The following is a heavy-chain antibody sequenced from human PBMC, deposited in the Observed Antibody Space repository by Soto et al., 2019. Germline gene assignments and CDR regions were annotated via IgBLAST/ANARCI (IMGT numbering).Heavy chain of an antibody. Sequence: SETLSLTCTVSGGSISSYYWSWIRQPPGKGLEWIGYIYYSGSTNYNPSLKSRVTISVDTSKNQFSLKLSSVTAADTAVYYCAAYHYSGSCFHYWGQGTLVTVS. CDR1: GGSISSYY. J-gene: IGHJ4*02. CDR2: IYYSGST. CDR3: AAYHYSGSCFHY. D-gene: IGHD1-26*01. V-gene: IGHV4-59*01.